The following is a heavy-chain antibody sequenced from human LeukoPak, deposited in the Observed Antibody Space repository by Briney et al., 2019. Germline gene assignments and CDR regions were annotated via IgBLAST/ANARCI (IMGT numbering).Heavy chain of an antibody. D-gene: IGHD5-12*01. Sequence: GASVKVSCKASGYTFTGYYMHWVRQPPGQGLEWMGWINPNSGGTNYAQKFQGRVTMTRDTSISTAYMELSRLRSDDTAVYYCARVLATQTYYYYMDVWGKGTTVTVSS. CDR3: ARVLATQTYYYYMDV. CDR2: INPNSGGT. V-gene: IGHV1-2*02. J-gene: IGHJ6*03. CDR1: GYTFTGYY.